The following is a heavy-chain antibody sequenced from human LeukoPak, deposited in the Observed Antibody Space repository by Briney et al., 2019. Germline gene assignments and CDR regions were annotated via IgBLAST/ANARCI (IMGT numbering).Heavy chain of an antibody. CDR1: GFTFSSYG. V-gene: IGHV3-NL1*01. J-gene: IGHJ4*02. D-gene: IGHD4-17*01. Sequence: GRSLRLSCAASGFTFSSYGMHWVRQAPGKGLEWVSVIYSGGSTYYADSVKGRFTISRDNSKNTLYLQMNSLRAEDTAVYYCARDPLYGDQGNWGQGTLVTVSS. CDR3: ARDPLYGDQGN. CDR2: IYSGGST.